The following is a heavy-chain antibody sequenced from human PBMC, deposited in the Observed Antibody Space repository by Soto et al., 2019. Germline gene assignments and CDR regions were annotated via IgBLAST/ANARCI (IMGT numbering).Heavy chain of an antibody. CDR3: ASGGDGYKLPY. V-gene: IGHV4-30-2*01. Sequence: PSETLSLTCAVSGDSISIGGYSWNWIRQPPGKGLEWIGYIYHSGSAHYNPSLKSRVTLSVDRSKNQFSLRLDSVTAADTAIYFCASGGDGYKLPYWGQGALVTVSS. J-gene: IGHJ1*01. CDR2: IYHSGSA. D-gene: IGHD5-12*01. CDR1: GDSISIGGYS.